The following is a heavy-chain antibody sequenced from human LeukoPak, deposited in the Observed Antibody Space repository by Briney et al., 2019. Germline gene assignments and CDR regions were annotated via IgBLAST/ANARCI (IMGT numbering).Heavy chain of an antibody. CDR3: AKDRMNWNQWYYFDY. CDR2: ISYDGSNK. D-gene: IGHD1-1*01. V-gene: IGHV3-30*18. Sequence: GGSLRLSCAVSGFTFGNYGMPWVRQAPGKGLEWVAVISYDGSNKYYADSVKGRFTISRDNSKNTLYLQMNSLRAEDTAVYYCAKDRMNWNQWYYFDYWGQGTLVTVSS. CDR1: GFTFGNYG. J-gene: IGHJ4*02.